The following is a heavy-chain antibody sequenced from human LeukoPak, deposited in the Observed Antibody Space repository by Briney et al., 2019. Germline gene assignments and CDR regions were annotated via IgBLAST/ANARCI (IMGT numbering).Heavy chain of an antibody. J-gene: IGHJ6*02. D-gene: IGHD2-15*01. CDR3: ARDASGTDYYCYGMDV. CDR1: GFTFSSYA. CDR2: ISYDGSNK. V-gene: IGHV3-30*04. Sequence: GGSLRLSCAASGFTFSSYAMHWVRQAPGKGLEWVAVISYDGSNKYYADSVKGRFTISRDNSKNTLYLQMNSLRAEDTAVYYCARDASGTDYYCYGMDVWGQGTTVTVSS.